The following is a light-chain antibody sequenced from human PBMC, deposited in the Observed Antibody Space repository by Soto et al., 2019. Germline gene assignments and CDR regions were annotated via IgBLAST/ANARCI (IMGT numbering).Light chain of an antibody. V-gene: IGKV3-15*01. CDR2: AAS. J-gene: IGKJ5*01. CDR1: QSVNSD. CDR3: QQYSNRPPIT. Sequence: EIVMTQSPATLSVSPGERATLSCRASQSVNSDLAWYQQKPGQAPRLLIYAASTRATGIPPRFSGSGSGTEFTLTISSLQSEDFAIYYCQQYSNRPPITFGQGTRLEI.